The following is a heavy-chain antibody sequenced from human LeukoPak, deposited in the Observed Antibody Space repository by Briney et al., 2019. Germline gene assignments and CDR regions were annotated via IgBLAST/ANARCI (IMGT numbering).Heavy chain of an antibody. Sequence: SETLSVTCAVYGGSFSGYYWSWLRQPPGKGLEWMGEINHSGSTNYNPSLKSRVTISVDTSKNQFSLKLSSVTAADTAVYYCARVSRRHYYGSGSPFDYWGQGTLVTVSS. CDR3: ARVSRRHYYGSGSPFDY. V-gene: IGHV4-34*01. J-gene: IGHJ4*02. CDR1: GGSFSGYY. D-gene: IGHD3-10*01. CDR2: INHSGST.